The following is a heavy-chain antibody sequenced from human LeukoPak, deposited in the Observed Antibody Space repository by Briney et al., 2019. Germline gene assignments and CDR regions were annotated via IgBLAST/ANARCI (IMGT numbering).Heavy chain of an antibody. J-gene: IGHJ4*02. V-gene: IGHV1-24*01. Sequence: GASVKVSCKVSGYTLTELSMHWVRQAPGKGLEWMGGFDPEDGETIYAQKFQGRVTMTEDTSTDTAYMELSSLRSEDTAVYYRATLPPSTTVTSPFLFVYWGQKTLVTVSS. D-gene: IGHD4-17*01. CDR1: GYTLTELS. CDR3: ATLPPSTTVTSPFLFVY. CDR2: FDPEDGET.